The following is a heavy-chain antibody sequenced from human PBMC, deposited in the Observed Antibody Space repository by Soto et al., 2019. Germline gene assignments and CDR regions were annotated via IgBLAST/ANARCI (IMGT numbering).Heavy chain of an antibody. D-gene: IGHD3-3*01. V-gene: IGHV4-34*01. J-gene: IGHJ4*02. CDR2: INHSGST. CDR1: GGSFSGYY. CDR3: AKDSGKNVWCGYYRQHSSIERYFDY. Sequence: SETLSLTCAVYGGSFSGYYWSWIRQPPGKGLEWIGEINHSGSTNYNPSLKSRVTISVDTSKNQFSLKLSSVTAADTAVYYCAKDSGKNVWCGYYRQHSSIERYFDYWGQGTLVTVSS.